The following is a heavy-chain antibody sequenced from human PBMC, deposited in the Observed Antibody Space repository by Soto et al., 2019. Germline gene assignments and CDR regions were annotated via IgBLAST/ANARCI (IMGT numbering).Heavy chain of an antibody. J-gene: IGHJ5*02. V-gene: IGHV4-31*03. CDR3: ARRVVVLNWFDP. Sequence: QVQLQESGPGLVKPSQTLSLTCTVSGGSISSGGYYWSWIRQHPGKGLEWIGYIYYSGSTYYNPSLKRRVTISVAPSKNQFSLKLSSVTAADTAVYYCARRVVVLNWFDPWGQGTLVTVSS. CDR1: GGSISSGGYY. CDR2: IYYSGST. D-gene: IGHD2-15*01.